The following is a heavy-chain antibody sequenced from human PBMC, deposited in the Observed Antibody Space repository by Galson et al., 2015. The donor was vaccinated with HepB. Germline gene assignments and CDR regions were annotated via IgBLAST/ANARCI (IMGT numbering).Heavy chain of an antibody. Sequence: SLRLSCAASGFTFSSYAMTWVRQAPGKGLEWVSSISGGGASTYYADSVKGRFTISRDNSKNTLHLQMKSLRVEDTAVYYCAKGGLANRDGYKLTPFYWGQGTLVTVSS. CDR1: GFTFSSYA. J-gene: IGHJ4*02. CDR2: ISGGGAST. D-gene: IGHD5-24*01. V-gene: IGHV3-23*01. CDR3: AKGGLANRDGYKLTPFY.